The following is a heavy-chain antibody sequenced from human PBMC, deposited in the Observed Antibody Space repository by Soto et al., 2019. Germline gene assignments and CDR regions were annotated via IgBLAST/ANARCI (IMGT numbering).Heavy chain of an antibody. D-gene: IGHD6-6*01. CDR1: GFTFSSYA. Sequence: GGSLRLSCAASGFTFSSYAMSWVRQAPGKGLEWVSAISGSGGSTYYADSVKGRFTISRDNSKNTLYLQMNSLGAEDTAVYYCAKGLEYSRAYGMDVWGQGTTVTVSS. V-gene: IGHV3-23*01. CDR3: AKGLEYSRAYGMDV. J-gene: IGHJ6*02. CDR2: ISGSGGST.